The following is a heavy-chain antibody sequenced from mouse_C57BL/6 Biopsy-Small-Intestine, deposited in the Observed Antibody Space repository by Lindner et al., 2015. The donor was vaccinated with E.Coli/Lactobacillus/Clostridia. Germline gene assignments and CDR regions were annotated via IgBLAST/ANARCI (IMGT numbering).Heavy chain of an antibody. CDR1: GYTFTDYY. CDR3: ARSPMDY. CDR2: INPYNGGT. Sequence: EVQLQESGPVLVKPGASVKMSCKASGYTFTDYYMNWVKQSHGKSLEWIGIINPYNGGTSYNQKFKGKATLTVDKSSSTAYMELNSLASEDSAVYYCARSPMDYWGQGTSVTVSS. V-gene: IGHV1-19*01. J-gene: IGHJ4*01.